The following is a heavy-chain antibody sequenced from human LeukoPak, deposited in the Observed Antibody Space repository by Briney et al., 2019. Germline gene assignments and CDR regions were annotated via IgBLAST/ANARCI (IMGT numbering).Heavy chain of an antibody. CDR3: ARDYRPANWGSSAFDI. CDR2: ISYGGSNK. V-gene: IGHV3-30-3*01. D-gene: IGHD7-27*01. Sequence: GGSLRLSCAASGFIFSSCAMHWVRQAPGKGLEWVAVISYGGSNKYYADSVKGRFTISRDNSKNTLYLQMNSLRAEDTAVYYCARDYRPANWGSSAFDIWGQATMVTVSS. J-gene: IGHJ3*02. CDR1: GFIFSSCA.